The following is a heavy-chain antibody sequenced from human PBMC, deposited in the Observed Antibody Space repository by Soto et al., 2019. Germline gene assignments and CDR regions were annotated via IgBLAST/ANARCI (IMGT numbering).Heavy chain of an antibody. D-gene: IGHD5-12*01. V-gene: IGHV4-4*02. CDR2: IFHNGST. CDR1: SASIRSSNW. Sequence: QVQLQESGPGLVKPSGTLSLTCAVSSASIRSSNWWSWVRQSPGKGLEWIGEIFHNGSTNYNPSLKSRVSISVDKSKNQFCQKVSSVTAADTAVYYCARAVGYSRTHYYLYYKDVWGKWTTVTVYS. J-gene: IGHJ6*03. CDR3: ARAVGYSRTHYYLYYKDV.